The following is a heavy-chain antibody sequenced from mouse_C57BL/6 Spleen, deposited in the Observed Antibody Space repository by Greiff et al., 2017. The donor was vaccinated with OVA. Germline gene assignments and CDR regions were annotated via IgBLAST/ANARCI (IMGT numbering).Heavy chain of an antibody. CDR2: ISGGGGNT. Sequence: EVKVEESGGGLVKPGGSLKLSCTASGFTFSSYTMSWVRQTPEKRLEWVATISGGGGNTYYPDSVKGRFTISRDNAKNTLYLQMSSLRSEDTALYYCARQSYDGCHGGFAYWGQGTLVTVSA. J-gene: IGHJ3*01. V-gene: IGHV5-9*01. CDR1: GFTFSSYT. CDR3: ARQSYDGCHGGFAY. D-gene: IGHD2-3*01.